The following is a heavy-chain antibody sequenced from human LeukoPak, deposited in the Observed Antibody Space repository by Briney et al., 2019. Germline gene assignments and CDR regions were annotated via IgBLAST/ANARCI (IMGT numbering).Heavy chain of an antibody. D-gene: IGHD5-12*01. CDR2: ISAYNGNT. CDR3: ARGDSGYDSWSWFDP. CDR1: GYTFTSYG. J-gene: IGHJ5*02. Sequence: ASVKVSCKASGYTFTSYGISWVRQAPGQGLEWMGWISAYNGNTNYAQKLQGRVTMTTDTSTSTAYMELRSLRSDDTAVYYCARGDSGYDSWSWFDPWGQGTLVTASS. V-gene: IGHV1-18*04.